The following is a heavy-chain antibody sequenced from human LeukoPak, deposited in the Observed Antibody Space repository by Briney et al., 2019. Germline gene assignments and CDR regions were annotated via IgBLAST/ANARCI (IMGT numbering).Heavy chain of an antibody. CDR1: GYTFTSYG. D-gene: IGHD6-19*01. Sequence: ASVKVSCKASGYTFTSYGISWVRQAPGQGLEWMGWISAYNGNTNYAQKLQGRVTMTTDTSTSTAYTELRSPRSDDTAVHYCARAIPGYSSGSNWFDPWGQGTLVTVSS. V-gene: IGHV1-18*01. CDR3: ARAIPGYSSGSNWFDP. J-gene: IGHJ5*01. CDR2: ISAYNGNT.